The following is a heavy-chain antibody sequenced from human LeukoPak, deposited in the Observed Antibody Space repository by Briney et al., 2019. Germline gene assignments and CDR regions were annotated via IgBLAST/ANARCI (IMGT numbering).Heavy chain of an antibody. V-gene: IGHV4-59*01. Sequence: SETLSLTCTVSGGSISSYYWSWIRQPPGKGLEWIGYVYYSGSTNYNPSLKSRVTISVDTSKNQFSLKLSSVTAADTAVYYCARDRYCSGGSCYSGWFDPWGQGTLVTVSS. D-gene: IGHD2-15*01. J-gene: IGHJ5*02. CDR1: GGSISSYY. CDR3: ARDRYCSGGSCYSGWFDP. CDR2: VYYSGST.